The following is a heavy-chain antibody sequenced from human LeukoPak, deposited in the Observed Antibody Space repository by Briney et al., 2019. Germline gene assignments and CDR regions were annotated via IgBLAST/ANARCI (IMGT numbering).Heavy chain of an antibody. CDR3: ARDRTTAAMVPYFDY. J-gene: IGHJ4*02. CDR1: GFTFITYA. Sequence: GGSLRLSCAASGFTFITYAMSWVRQAPGKGLEWVSGISGSGTGGRTYYADSVKGRFTISRDNAKNSLYLQMNSLRAEDTAVYYCARDRTTAAMVPYFDYWGQGTLVTVSS. V-gene: IGHV3-23*01. D-gene: IGHD5-18*01. CDR2: ISGSGTGGRT.